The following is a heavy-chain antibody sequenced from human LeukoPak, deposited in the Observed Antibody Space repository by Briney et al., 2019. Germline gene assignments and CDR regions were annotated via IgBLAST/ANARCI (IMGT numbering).Heavy chain of an antibody. J-gene: IGHJ4*02. V-gene: IGHV3-23*01. Sequence: GGSLRLSCAAPGFTFSSYAMSWVRQAPEKGLEWVSTISGSGGGTYYADSVKGRFTISRDDSKNTLYLQMNSLRAEDTAVYYCVKDLGRYRNNCFDYWGQGALVTVSS. D-gene: IGHD1-26*01. CDR1: GFTFSSYA. CDR3: VKDLGRYRNNCFDY. CDR2: ISGSGGGT.